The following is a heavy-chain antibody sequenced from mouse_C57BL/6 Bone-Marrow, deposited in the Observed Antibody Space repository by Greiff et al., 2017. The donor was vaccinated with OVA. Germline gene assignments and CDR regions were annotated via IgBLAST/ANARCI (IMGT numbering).Heavy chain of an antibody. CDR2: IHPNRGST. D-gene: IGHD1-1*01. V-gene: IGHV1-64*01. J-gene: IGHJ3*01. CDR1: GYTFTSYW. CDR3: ARSDHYYGSSLFAY. Sequence: VQLQQPGAELVKPGASVKLSCKASGYTFTSYWMHWVKQRPGQGLEWIGMIHPNRGSTNYNEKFKSKATLTVDKSSSTAYMQLSSLTSEDSAVYYCARSDHYYGSSLFAYWGQGTLVTVSA.